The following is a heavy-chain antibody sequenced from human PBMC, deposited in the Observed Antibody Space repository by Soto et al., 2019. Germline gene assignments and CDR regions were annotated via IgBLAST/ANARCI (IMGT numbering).Heavy chain of an antibody. CDR3: ARGTDGTYYYYWYFDD. D-gene: IGHD1-26*01. J-gene: IGHJ2*01. CDR2: IYHSGAT. V-gene: IGHV4-30-2*01. Sequence: PSETLSLTCAVSGGSISSGGYSWTWIRQTPGKGLEWIGHIYHSGATAYNPSLKSRVTISLDRSRNHFSLDLSSVTAADTAVYYCARGTDGTYYYYWYFDDWPRGTLVTVSS. CDR1: GGSISSGGYS.